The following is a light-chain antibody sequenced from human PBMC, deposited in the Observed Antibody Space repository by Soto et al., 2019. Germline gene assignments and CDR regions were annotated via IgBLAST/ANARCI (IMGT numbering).Light chain of an antibody. CDR1: TSNIGSNS. CDR3: AAWYDSLKAYV. Sequence: QSVLTQPPSASGTPGQRVTISCSGSTSNIGSNSVNWYQQLPGTTPKLLIYSNNQRPSGVPDQFSGSRSGTSASLAISGLQSADDADYYCAAWYDSLKAYVFGTGTKLTVL. CDR2: SNN. J-gene: IGLJ1*01. V-gene: IGLV1-44*01.